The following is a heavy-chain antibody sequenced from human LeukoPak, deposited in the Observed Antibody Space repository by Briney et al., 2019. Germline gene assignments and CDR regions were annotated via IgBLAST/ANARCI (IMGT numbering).Heavy chain of an antibody. V-gene: IGHV4-59*01. Sequence: SETLSLTCTVSGGSISSYYWSWIRQPPGKGLEWIGYIYYSGSTNYNPSLKSRVTISVDTSKNQFSLKLSSVTAADTAVYYCARGQSPGYCSGGSCYSFYVRYYYYYMDVWGKGTTVTVSS. D-gene: IGHD2-15*01. J-gene: IGHJ6*03. CDR1: GGSISSYY. CDR2: IYYSGST. CDR3: ARGQSPGYCSGGSCYSFYVRYYYYYMDV.